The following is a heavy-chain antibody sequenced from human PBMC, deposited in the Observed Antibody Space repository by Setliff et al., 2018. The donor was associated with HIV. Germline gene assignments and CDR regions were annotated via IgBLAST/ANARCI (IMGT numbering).Heavy chain of an antibody. CDR1: GFTSGDYA. D-gene: IGHD6-13*01. CDR2: IRSKPYGGTS. V-gene: IGHV3-49*04. CDR3: TRNGWHMNSWHYYYYYMDV. J-gene: IGHJ6*03. Sequence: PGGSLRLSCSASGFTSGDYAMSWVRQAPGKGLEWVGFIRSKPYGGTSEYAASVKDRFTISRDDSKSIAYLQMNSLKTEDTAVYYCTRNGWHMNSWHYYYYYMDVWGKGTTVTVSS.